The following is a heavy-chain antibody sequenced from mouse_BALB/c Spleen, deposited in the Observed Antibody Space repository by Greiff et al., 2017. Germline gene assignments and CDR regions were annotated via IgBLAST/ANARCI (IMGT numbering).Heavy chain of an antibody. CDR1: GYSITSDYA. Sequence: EVKLMESGPGLVKPSQSLSLTCTVTGYSITSDYAWNWIRQFPGNKLEWMGYISYSGSTSYNPSLKSRISITRDTSKNQFFLQLNSVTTEDTATYYCARSTGRVFDYWGQGTTLTVSS. CDR2: ISYSGST. CDR3: ARSTGRVFDY. J-gene: IGHJ2*01. V-gene: IGHV3-2*02. D-gene: IGHD4-1*01.